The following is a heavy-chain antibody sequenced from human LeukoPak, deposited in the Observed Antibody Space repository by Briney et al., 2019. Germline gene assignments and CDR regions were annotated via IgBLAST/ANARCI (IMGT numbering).Heavy chain of an antibody. CDR2: ISSSSSYI. CDR1: GFTFSSYS. D-gene: IGHD5-24*01. Sequence: GGSLRLSCAASGFTFSSYSMNWVRQAPGKGPEWVSSISSSSSYIYYADSVKGRFTISRDNAKNSLYLQMNSLRAEDTAVYYCARGTPRDGYTDFDYWGLGTLVTVSS. CDR3: ARGTPRDGYTDFDY. V-gene: IGHV3-21*01. J-gene: IGHJ4*02.